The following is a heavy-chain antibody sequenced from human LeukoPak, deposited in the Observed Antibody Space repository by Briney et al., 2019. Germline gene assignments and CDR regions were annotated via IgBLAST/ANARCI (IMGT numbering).Heavy chain of an antibody. D-gene: IGHD4-17*01. Sequence: GGSLRLSCTASGLPFSHQWMTWVRQAPGKGLEWVANISPDGSERGLVDSVGGRFTFSRDNAKNSVYLQMNSLGPEDTAVYYCARDPAYGALDYWGQGTLVIVSS. CDR2: ISPDGSER. V-gene: IGHV3-7*01. CDR3: ARDPAYGALDY. J-gene: IGHJ4*02. CDR1: GLPFSHQW.